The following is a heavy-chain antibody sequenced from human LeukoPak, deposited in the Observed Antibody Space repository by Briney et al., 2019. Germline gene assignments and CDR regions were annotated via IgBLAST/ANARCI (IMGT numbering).Heavy chain of an antibody. V-gene: IGHV3-48*02. Sequence: GGSLRLSCAASGFTFSSYSMNWVREAPGKGLWWVSYISSSSSTIYYADSVKGRFTISRDNAKNSLYLQMNSLRDEDTAVYYCARANYDFWSGYYDGYSDLWGRGTLVTVSS. CDR2: ISSSSSTI. CDR3: ARANYDFWSGYYDGYSDL. J-gene: IGHJ2*01. CDR1: GFTFSSYS. D-gene: IGHD3-3*01.